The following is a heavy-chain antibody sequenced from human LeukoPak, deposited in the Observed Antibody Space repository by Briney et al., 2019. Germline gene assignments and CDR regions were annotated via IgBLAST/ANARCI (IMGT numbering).Heavy chain of an antibody. CDR2: INPSGGST. V-gene: IGHV1-46*01. Sequence: EASVKVSCKASGYTFTDHYMHWVRQAPGQGLEWMGRINPSGGSTSYAQKFQGRVTMTRDTSTSTVYMELSSLRSEDTAVYYCATQPVGLLWFGELPVVWGKGTTVTISS. D-gene: IGHD3-10*01. CDR1: GYTFTDHY. J-gene: IGHJ6*04. CDR3: ATQPVGLLWFGELPVV.